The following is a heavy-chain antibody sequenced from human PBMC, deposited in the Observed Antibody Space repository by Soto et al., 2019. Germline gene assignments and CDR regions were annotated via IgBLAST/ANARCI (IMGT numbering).Heavy chain of an antibody. CDR1: GGSISSYY. J-gene: IGHJ5*02. CDR2: IYYSGST. V-gene: IGHV4-59*01. Sequence: SETLSLTCTVSGGSISSYYWIWIRQPPGKGLEWIGYIYYSGSTNYNPSLKSRVTISVDTSKNQFSLKLSSVTAADTAVYYCARAYCGGDCYTTRVEWFDPWGQGTLVTVSS. D-gene: IGHD2-21*02. CDR3: ARAYCGGDCYTTRVEWFDP.